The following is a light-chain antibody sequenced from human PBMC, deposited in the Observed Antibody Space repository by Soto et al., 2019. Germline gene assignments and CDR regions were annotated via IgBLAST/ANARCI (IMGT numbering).Light chain of an antibody. CDR1: SSDVGAYNY. Sequence: QSALTQPASESGSPGQSITISCTGTSSDVGAYNYVSWYQQHPGKAPKVMIYEVTNRPSGVSNRFSGSKSGYTASLTISGLQAEDEADYFCSSYTTSSTVIFGGGTKVTVL. CDR2: EVT. J-gene: IGLJ2*01. CDR3: SSYTTSSTVI. V-gene: IGLV2-14*01.